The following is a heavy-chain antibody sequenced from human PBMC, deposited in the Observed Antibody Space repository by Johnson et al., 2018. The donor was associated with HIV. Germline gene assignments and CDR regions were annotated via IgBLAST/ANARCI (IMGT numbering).Heavy chain of an antibody. CDR1: GFTFSSYG. CDR2: IWYDGSNK. Sequence: QMQLVESGGGVVQPGRSLRLSCAASGFTFSSYGMHWVRQAPGKGLEWVAVIWYDGSNKYYADSVKGRFTISRDNSKNTLYLQMSSLRPEDKGLHNCAKNGSGAALNIWGQGPMVTFSS. V-gene: IGHV3-33*06. J-gene: IGHJ3*02. D-gene: IGHD2-15*01. CDR3: AKNGSGAALNI.